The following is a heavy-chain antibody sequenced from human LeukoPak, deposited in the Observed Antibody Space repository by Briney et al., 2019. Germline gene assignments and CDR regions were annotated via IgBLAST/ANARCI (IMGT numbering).Heavy chain of an antibody. CDR3: ARDRVSGSGSIDY. J-gene: IGHJ4*02. CDR2: ITGNSNYI. Sequence: GGSLRLSCAASGFTFSSYGMSWVRQAPGKGLEWVSFITGNSNYIYYADSVKGRFTISRDNAKNSLYLQMNSLRVEDTAVYYRARDRVSGSGSIDYWGQGTLVTVSS. D-gene: IGHD3-10*01. V-gene: IGHV3-21*01. CDR1: GFTFSSYG.